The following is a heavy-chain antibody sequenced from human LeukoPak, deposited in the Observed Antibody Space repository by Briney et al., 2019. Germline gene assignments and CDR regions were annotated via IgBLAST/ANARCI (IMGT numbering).Heavy chain of an antibody. J-gene: IGHJ6*03. CDR1: GYTFTGYY. CDR2: INPNSGGT. V-gene: IGHV1-2*06. Sequence: ASVKVSCKASGYTFTGYYMHWVRQAPGQGLERMGRINPNSGGTNYAQKFQGRVTMTRDTSISTAYMELSRLRSDDTAVYYCARSVLGVYYYYMDVWGKGTTVTVSS. D-gene: IGHD1-1*01. CDR3: ARSVLGVYYYYMDV.